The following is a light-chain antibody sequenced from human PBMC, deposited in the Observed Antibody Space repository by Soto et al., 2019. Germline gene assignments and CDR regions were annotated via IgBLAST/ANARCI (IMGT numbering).Light chain of an antibody. Sequence: EIVLTQSPATLSLSPGERATLSCRASQSVRSYLAWYRQKPGQAPRLLIYAASNRATGIPARFSGSGSGTDFTLTISSLEPEDFAIYYCQQRSNWPLLTFGGGTKVDIK. CDR3: QQRSNWPLLT. J-gene: IGKJ4*01. CDR2: AAS. CDR1: QSVRSY. V-gene: IGKV3-11*01.